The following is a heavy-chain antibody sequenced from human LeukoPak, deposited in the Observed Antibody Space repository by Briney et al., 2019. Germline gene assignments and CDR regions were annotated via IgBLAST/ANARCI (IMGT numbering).Heavy chain of an antibody. D-gene: IGHD3-10*01. Sequence: SETLSLTCTVSGGSISSYYWSWIRQPAGKGLEWLGRIYTSGSTHYNPSLNRRVTMSVDTSKNQFSLKLSSVTAADTAVYYCARDLYGSGRGRPDVWGKGTTVTVSS. CDR3: ARDLYGSGRGRPDV. CDR1: GGSISSYY. V-gene: IGHV4-4*07. J-gene: IGHJ6*04. CDR2: IYTSGST.